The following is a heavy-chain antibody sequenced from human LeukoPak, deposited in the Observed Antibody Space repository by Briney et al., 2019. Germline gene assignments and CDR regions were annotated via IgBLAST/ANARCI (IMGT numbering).Heavy chain of an antibody. CDR2: IRYDGTNK. CDR1: GLTFSSYG. CDR3: ARDLSGRITMPFDP. J-gene: IGHJ5*02. Sequence: PGGSLRLSCAASGLTFSSYGMHWVRQAPGKGLEWVAFIRYDGTNKYYADSVKGRFTISRDNSKNTLYLQMNSLRAEDTAVYYCARDLSGRITMPFDPWGQGTLVTVSS. V-gene: IGHV3-30*02. D-gene: IGHD3-10*01.